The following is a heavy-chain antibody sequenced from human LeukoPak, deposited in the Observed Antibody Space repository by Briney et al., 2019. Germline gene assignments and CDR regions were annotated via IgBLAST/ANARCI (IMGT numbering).Heavy chain of an antibody. J-gene: IGHJ6*03. CDR3: ARGQYYYYMDV. CDR2: ISPSGSNT. Sequence: ASVKVSCKTSGHSFTSYYMHWVRQAPGQGLEWMGIISPSGSNTTYAQRFQGRLTMTRDTSTSTVYMELSSLRSEDTAVYYCARGQYYYYMDVWGKGTTVTVSS. V-gene: IGHV1-46*01. CDR1: GHSFTSYY.